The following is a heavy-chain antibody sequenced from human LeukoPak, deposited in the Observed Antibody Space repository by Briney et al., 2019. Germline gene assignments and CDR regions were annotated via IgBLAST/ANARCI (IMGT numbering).Heavy chain of an antibody. CDR3: ARDIMVRRGSYSVRFDY. CDR2: IYSGGST. CDR1: GFTVSSNY. D-gene: IGHD1-26*01. J-gene: IGHJ4*02. Sequence: PGGSLRLSCAASGFTVSSNYMSWVRQAPGKGLEWVSVIYSGGSTYYADPVKGRFTISRDNSKNTLYPQMNSLRAEDTAVYYCARDIMVRRGSYSVRFDYWGQGTVVTVAS. V-gene: IGHV3-53*01.